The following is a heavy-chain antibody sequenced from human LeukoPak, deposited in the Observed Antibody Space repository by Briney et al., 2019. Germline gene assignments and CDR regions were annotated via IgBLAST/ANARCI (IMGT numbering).Heavy chain of an antibody. D-gene: IGHD3-10*01. CDR3: ARDLVRGVKFWFDP. V-gene: IGHV3-21*01. J-gene: IGHJ5*02. CDR1: GFTFSSYS. CDR2: ISSSSSYI. Sequence: GGSLRLSCAASGFTFSSYSMNWVRQAPGKGLEWVSSISSSSSYIYYADSVKGRFTISRDNAKNSLYLQMNSLRAEDTAVYYCARDLVRGVKFWFDPWGQGNLVTVSS.